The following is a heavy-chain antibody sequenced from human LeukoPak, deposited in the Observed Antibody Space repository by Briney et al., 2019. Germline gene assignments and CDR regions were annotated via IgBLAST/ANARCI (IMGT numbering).Heavy chain of an antibody. V-gene: IGHV3-30-3*01. D-gene: IGHD3-10*01. CDR2: ISYDGSNK. Sequence: PGGSLRLSCAASGFTFSSYAMHWVRQAPGKGLEWVAVISYDGSNKYYADSVKGRFTISRDNSKNTLYLQMNSLRAEDTAVYYCARDGSFSLFRGAFDIWGQGTMVTVSS. J-gene: IGHJ3*02. CDR3: ARDGSFSLFRGAFDI. CDR1: GFTFSSYA.